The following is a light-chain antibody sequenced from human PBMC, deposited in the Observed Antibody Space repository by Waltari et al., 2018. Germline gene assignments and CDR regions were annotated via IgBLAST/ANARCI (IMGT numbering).Light chain of an antibody. Sequence: QLVLTQSPSASASLGASAKLTCTLSSGHSSTAIAWHQQQSEKGPRYLMKVNSDGSHSKGDGIPDRFSGSSSGAERFLTISSLQSEDEADYYCQTWGTGIVLFGGGTKLTVL. J-gene: IGLJ2*01. V-gene: IGLV4-69*01. CDR3: QTWGTGIVL. CDR1: SGHSSTA. CDR2: VNSDGSH.